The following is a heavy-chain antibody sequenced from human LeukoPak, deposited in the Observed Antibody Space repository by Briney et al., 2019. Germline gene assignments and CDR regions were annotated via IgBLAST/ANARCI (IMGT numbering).Heavy chain of an antibody. CDR3: ATDIRIETVLPTTRKF. V-gene: IGHV3-23*01. CDR2: ISDSGGST. CDR1: GFPFTNNA. Sequence: GGSLRLSCAASGFPFTNNAMNWVRQAPGKGLGWVSGISDSGGSTYYADSVKGRFTISRDNSKNMLYLQMNSLRADDTAVYYCATDIRIETVLPTTRKFWGQGTLVTVSS. D-gene: IGHD2-2*01. J-gene: IGHJ4*02.